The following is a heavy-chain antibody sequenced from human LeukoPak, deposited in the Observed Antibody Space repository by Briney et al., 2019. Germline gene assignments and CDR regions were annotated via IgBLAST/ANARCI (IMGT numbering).Heavy chain of an antibody. J-gene: IGHJ4*02. CDR1: GGSISSYY. V-gene: IGHV4-59*10. CDR3: ARGGEVRGVIIPYYFDY. CDR2: IYTSGST. Sequence: PSETLSLTCAVYGGSISSYYWSWIRQPAGKGLEWIGRIYTSGSTNYNPSLKSRVTMSVDTSKNQFSLKLSSVTAADTAVYYCARGGEVRGVIIPYYFDYWGQGTLVTVSS. D-gene: IGHD3-10*01.